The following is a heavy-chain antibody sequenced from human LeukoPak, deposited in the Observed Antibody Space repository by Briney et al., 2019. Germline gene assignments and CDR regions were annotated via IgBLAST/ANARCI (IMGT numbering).Heavy chain of an antibody. Sequence: ASVKVSCKASGYTFTGYYMHGVRQAPGQGLEWMGWINPNSGGTNYAQKFQGRVTMTRDTSISTAYMELSRLRSDGTAVYYCARDARSGYSYGPKVDYWGQGTLVTVSS. CDR2: INPNSGGT. CDR1: GYTFTGYY. D-gene: IGHD5-18*01. V-gene: IGHV1-2*02. J-gene: IGHJ4*02. CDR3: ARDARSGYSYGPKVDY.